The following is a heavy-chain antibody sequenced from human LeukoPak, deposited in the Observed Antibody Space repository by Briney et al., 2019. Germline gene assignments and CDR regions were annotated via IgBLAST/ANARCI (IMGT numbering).Heavy chain of an antibody. J-gene: IGHJ6*03. CDR3: ARVSQLFDWSNYYYYYYMDV. Sequence: ASVKVSCKASGYTFTGYDINWVRQATGQGLEWMGWMNPNSGNTGYAQKFQGRVTMTRNTSISTAYMELSSLRSEDTAVYYCARVSQLFDWSNYYYYYYMDVWGKGTTVTISS. V-gene: IGHV1-8*01. CDR2: MNPNSGNT. D-gene: IGHD3-9*01. CDR1: GYTFTGYD.